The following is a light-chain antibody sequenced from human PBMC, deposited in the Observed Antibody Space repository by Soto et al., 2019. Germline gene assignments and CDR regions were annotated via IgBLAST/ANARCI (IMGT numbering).Light chain of an antibody. CDR2: KTS. J-gene: IGKJ1*01. CDR1: QSISSW. CDR3: QYYNNYCWT. Sequence: DIPLTQSPSTLSASVGDRVTITCRASQSISSWLAWYQQKPGKAPKFLIYKTSNLESGVPSRFSGSGSGTEFTLTISSLQPYDFATYYCQYYNNYCWTFGQGTKVEIK. V-gene: IGKV1-5*03.